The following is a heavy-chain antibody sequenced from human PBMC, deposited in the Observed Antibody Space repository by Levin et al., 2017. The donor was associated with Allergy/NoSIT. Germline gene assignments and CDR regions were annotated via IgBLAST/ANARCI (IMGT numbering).Heavy chain of an antibody. D-gene: IGHD1-1*01. CDR3: AGWGGLSRERGFDF. V-gene: IGHV5-51*01. CDR2: IYPDDSDG. CDR1: FSPLPLSF. Sequence: PGGSLRLSCHSSFSPLPLSFLSFFLPLPFKGLEWMAIIYPDDSDGRYNPSFEGQVIVSADKTIKTAYLQWSSLTASDSGTYYCAGWGGLSRERGFDFWGQGTLVTVS. J-gene: IGHJ5*01.